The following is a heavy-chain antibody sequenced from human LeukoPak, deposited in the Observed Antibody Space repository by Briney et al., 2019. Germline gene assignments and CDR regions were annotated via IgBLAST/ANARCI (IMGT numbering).Heavy chain of an antibody. V-gene: IGHV1-69*13. J-gene: IGHJ4*02. CDR3: ARAEKMLVFDY. Sequence: ASVKVSCKASGYTFTGYYIHWVRQAPGQGLEWMGGIIPIFGTANYAQKFQGRVTITADESTSTAYMELSSLRSEDTAVYYCARAEKMLVFDYWGQGTLVTVSS. D-gene: IGHD6-6*01. CDR1: GYTFTGYY. CDR2: IIPIFGTA.